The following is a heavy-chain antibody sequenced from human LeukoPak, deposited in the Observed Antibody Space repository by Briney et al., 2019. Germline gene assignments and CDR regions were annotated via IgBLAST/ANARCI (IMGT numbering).Heavy chain of an antibody. V-gene: IGHV4-4*07. Sequence: SETLSLTCTVSGGSISSYYWSWIRQPAGKGLEWIGRIYSSGRTTYNPSLKSRVTMSVDTSKNQFSLKLSCVTAADTAVYYCAGSTVTTYQDAFDIWGQGTMVTVSS. CDR2: IYSSGRT. CDR3: AGSTVTTYQDAFDI. D-gene: IGHD4-17*01. CDR1: GGSISSYY. J-gene: IGHJ3*02.